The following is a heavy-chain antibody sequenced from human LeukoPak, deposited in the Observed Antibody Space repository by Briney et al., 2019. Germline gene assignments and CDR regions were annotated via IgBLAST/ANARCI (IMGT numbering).Heavy chain of an antibody. CDR1: GYSFTRYG. D-gene: IGHD3-10*01. V-gene: IGHV1-18*01. CDR2: ISGSNGNT. CDR3: ARSGRGTYYYFDW. Sequence: GASVKVSCRASGYSFTRYGMSWLRQAPGQGPEWMGWISGSNGNTNYAQKFPGRVTMTTDISTSTAYMEVWSLRSDDTAVYYCARSGRGTYYYFDWWGQGTLVTVSS. J-gene: IGHJ4*02.